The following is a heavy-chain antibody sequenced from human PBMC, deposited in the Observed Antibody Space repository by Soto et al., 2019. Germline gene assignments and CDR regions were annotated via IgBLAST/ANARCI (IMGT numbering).Heavy chain of an antibody. D-gene: IGHD2-21*02. J-gene: IGHJ2*01. CDR3: ARGPWVVTSANWYFDV. CDR1: RNSFTNYW. Sequence: GESLKISCKGSRNSFTNYWIGWVRQMPGKGLEWMGIIYPGDSDTRYSPSFQGQVTISADKSISTAYLQWSSLNTSDTAMYYCARGPWVVTSANWYFDVWGRGTLVTVSS. V-gene: IGHV5-51*01. CDR2: IYPGDSDT.